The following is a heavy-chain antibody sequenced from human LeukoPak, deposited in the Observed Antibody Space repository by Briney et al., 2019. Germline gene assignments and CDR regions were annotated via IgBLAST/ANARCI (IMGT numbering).Heavy chain of an antibody. CDR2: INGSGNST. CDR3: RDGMDV. CDR1: GFIFRNYY. J-gene: IGHJ6*02. V-gene: IGHV3-23*01. Sequence: GGSLRLSCAASGFIFRNYYMSWVRQAPGKGLEWVSAINGSGNSTYYADSVQGRFTISRDNSKNTLYLQMNSLRAEDTAVYYCRDGMDVWGQGTTVAVSS.